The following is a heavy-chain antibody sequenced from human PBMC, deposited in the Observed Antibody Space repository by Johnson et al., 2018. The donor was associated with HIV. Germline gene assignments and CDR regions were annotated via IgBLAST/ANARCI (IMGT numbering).Heavy chain of an antibody. CDR3: ARGGQWGATDAFDV. J-gene: IGHJ3*01. D-gene: IGHD6-19*01. CDR2: ISYDGSNK. V-gene: IGHV3-30*04. CDR1: GFTFGTFA. Sequence: QVQLVESGGGVVQPGRSLRLSCAASGFTFGTFAMHWVRQAPGKGLEWVAVISYDGSNKYYADSVKGRFTISRDNSKNTLYLQMNSLRAEDTAVYFCARGGQWGATDAFDVWGQGTMVTVSS.